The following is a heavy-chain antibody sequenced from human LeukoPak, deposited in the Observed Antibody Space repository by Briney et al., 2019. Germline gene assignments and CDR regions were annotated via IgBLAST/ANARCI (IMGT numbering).Heavy chain of an antibody. CDR1: GGSFSNYF. D-gene: IGHD2-2*01. Sequence: PSETLSLTCAVYGGSFSNYFWSWIRQPPGKGLEWIGEINHSGGTNYNPSLKSRVTISVDTSKNRFSLKLSSVTAADTAVYYCASSPRLTTSWFLFDSWGHGTLVTVSS. CDR3: ASSPRLTTSWFLFDS. V-gene: IGHV4-34*01. CDR2: INHSGGT. J-gene: IGHJ5*01.